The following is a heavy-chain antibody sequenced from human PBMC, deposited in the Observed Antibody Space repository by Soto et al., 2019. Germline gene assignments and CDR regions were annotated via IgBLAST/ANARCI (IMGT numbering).Heavy chain of an antibody. CDR1: GGSISSGGYY. J-gene: IGHJ5*02. Sequence: SETLSLTCTVSGGSISSGGYYWSWIRQHPGKGLEWIGYIYYSGSTYYNPSLKSRVTISVDTSKNQFSLKLSSVTAADTAVYYCARHDYGGNYDWFDPWGQGTLVTVSS. CDR2: IYYSGST. V-gene: IGHV4-31*03. CDR3: ARHDYGGNYDWFDP. D-gene: IGHD4-17*01.